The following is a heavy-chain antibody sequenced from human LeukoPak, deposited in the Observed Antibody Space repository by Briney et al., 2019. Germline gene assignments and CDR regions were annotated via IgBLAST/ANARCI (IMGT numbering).Heavy chain of an antibody. V-gene: IGHV4-39*01. J-gene: IGHJ4*02. CDR1: SGSISSISFY. Sequence: SETLSLTCSVSSGSISSISFYWAWVRQPPEKGLEWIGHIYYTGDSYLNTSLMSRVTLSVDTSKNQFSLKVNSVTVADTAVYYCVRLQRVLSSNDFWGQGTLVTVSS. CDR3: VRLQRVLSSNDF. CDR2: IYYTGDS. D-gene: IGHD2-8*02.